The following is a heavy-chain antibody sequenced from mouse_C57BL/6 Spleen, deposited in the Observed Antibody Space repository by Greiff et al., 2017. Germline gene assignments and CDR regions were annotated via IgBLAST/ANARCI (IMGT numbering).Heavy chain of an antibody. D-gene: IGHD3-2*02. CDR2: INYDGSST. Sequence: EVQLQESEGGLVQPGSSMKLSCTASGFTFSDYYMAWVRQVPEKGLEWVANINYDGSSTYYLDSLKSRFIISRDNAKNILYLQMSSLKSEDTATYYCARDHSSGSYYAMDDWGQGTSVTVSS. V-gene: IGHV5-16*01. CDR1: GFTFSDYY. J-gene: IGHJ4*01. CDR3: ARDHSSGSYYAMDD.